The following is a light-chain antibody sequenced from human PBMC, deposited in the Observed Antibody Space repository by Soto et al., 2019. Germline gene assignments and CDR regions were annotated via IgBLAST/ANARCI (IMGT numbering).Light chain of an antibody. CDR1: SGHSSYA. V-gene: IGLV4-69*01. CDR3: QTWGTGIRV. CDR2: LNSDGSH. Sequence: QPVLTHSPSASASLGASVTLTCTLRSGHSSYAIAWHQQQPEKGPRYLMKLNSDGSHSKGDGIPDRFSGSSSGAERYLTISSLQSEDEADYYCQTWGTGIRVFGGGTKLTVL. J-gene: IGLJ3*02.